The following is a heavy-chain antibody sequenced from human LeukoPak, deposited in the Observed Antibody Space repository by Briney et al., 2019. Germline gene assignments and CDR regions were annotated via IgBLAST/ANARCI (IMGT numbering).Heavy chain of an antibody. CDR3: ARDPRGQVTVVAGQKYYYYGLDV. J-gene: IGHJ6*02. CDR1: GFTFSDSE. CDR2: IDGSGSTK. V-gene: IGHV3-48*03. Sequence: PGGSLRLSCAASGFTFSDSEMNWVRQAPGKGLEWVSYIDGSGSTKYYADSVKGRFTISRDNAKNSLYLQMTSLRVEDTAIYYCARDPRGQVTVVAGQKYYYYGLDVWGQGTTVTVSS. D-gene: IGHD3/OR15-3a*01.